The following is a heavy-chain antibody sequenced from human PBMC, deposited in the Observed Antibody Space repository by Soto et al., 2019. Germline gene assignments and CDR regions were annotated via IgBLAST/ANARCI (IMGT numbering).Heavy chain of an antibody. V-gene: IGHV4-59*08. D-gene: IGHD2-15*01. CDR1: GGSISSYY. CDR3: ARHRPGSGGSCYDY. J-gene: IGHJ4*02. CDR2: IYYSGST. Sequence: QVQLQESGPGLVKPSETLSLTCTVSGGSISSYYWSWIRQPPGKGLEWIGYIYYSGSTNYNPSLKSRVTIXAXTXXNRFSLRLSSVTAADTAVYYCARHRPGSGGSCYDYWGQGTLVTVSS.